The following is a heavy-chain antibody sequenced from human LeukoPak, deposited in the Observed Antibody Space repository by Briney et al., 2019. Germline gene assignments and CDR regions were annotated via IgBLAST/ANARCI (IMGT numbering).Heavy chain of an antibody. CDR2: IYFSGNT. CDR1: GGSISSSSYY. CDR3: ARDRPGGNYFDY. J-gene: IGHJ4*02. V-gene: IGHV4-39*07. Sequence: SETLSLTCTVSGGSISSSSYYWGWLRQPPGKGLEWIGSIYFSGNTYYNPSLKSRVTISGDLSKNQFSLRLSSVTAADTAVYYCARDRPGGNYFDYWGQGTLVTVSS. D-gene: IGHD3-16*01.